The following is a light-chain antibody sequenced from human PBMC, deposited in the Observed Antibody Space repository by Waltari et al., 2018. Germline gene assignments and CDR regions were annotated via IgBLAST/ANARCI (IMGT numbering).Light chain of an antibody. CDR2: AAS. V-gene: IGKV1-39*01. Sequence: SASVGDRVTITCRASQSISIYLNWYQQKPGKAPKLLIYAASSLQSGVPSRFSGSGSGTDFTLTISSLQPEDSATYFCQQSYTMPLTFGGGTKVVIK. CDR3: QQSYTMPLT. J-gene: IGKJ4*01. CDR1: QSISIY.